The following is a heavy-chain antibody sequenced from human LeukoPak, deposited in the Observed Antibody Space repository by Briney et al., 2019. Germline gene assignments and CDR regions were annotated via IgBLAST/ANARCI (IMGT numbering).Heavy chain of an antibody. J-gene: IGHJ4*02. Sequence: SQTLSLTCAISGDSVSSNSAAWNWVRQSPSRGLEWLGRTYYRSKWYNDYAVSVKSRITINPDTSKDQVSLQLNSVTPEDTAVYYCARETSFRYYDFWSGWDYWGQGTLVTVSS. CDR3: ARETSFRYYDFWSGWDY. CDR1: GDSVSSNSAA. V-gene: IGHV6-1*01. CDR2: TYYRSKWYN. D-gene: IGHD3-3*01.